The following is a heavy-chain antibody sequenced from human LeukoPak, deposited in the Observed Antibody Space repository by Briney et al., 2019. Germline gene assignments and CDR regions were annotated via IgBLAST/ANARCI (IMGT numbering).Heavy chain of an antibody. CDR3: AKEGLDEQWLGGFDY. J-gene: IGHJ4*02. V-gene: IGHV3-23*01. Sequence: GGSLRLSCAASGFTFSSYAMSWVRQAPGKGLEWVSAISGSGGSTYYADSVKGRFTISRDNSKNTLYLQMNSPRAEDTAVYYCAKEGLDEQWLGGFDYWGQGTLVTVSS. D-gene: IGHD6-19*01. CDR2: ISGSGGST. CDR1: GFTFSSYA.